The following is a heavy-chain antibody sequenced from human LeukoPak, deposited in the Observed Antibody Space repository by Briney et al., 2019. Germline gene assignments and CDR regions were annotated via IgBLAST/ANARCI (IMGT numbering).Heavy chain of an antibody. CDR3: ARGRLYDSSVFVH. CDR1: GFTFSSYS. Sequence: PGGSLRLSCVASGFTFSSYSMNWVRQAPGKGLEWVSPISSSSSYIYYADSVKGRFTISRDNAKNSLYLQMNSLRAEDTAVYYCARGRLYDSSVFVHWGQGTLVTVSS. D-gene: IGHD3-22*01. J-gene: IGHJ4*02. CDR2: ISSSSSYI. V-gene: IGHV3-21*01.